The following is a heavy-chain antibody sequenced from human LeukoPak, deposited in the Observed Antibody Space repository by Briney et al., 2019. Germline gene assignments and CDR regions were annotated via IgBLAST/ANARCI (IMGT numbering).Heavy chain of an antibody. J-gene: IGHJ4*02. D-gene: IGHD2-2*01. CDR1: GFTFTSYA. CDR2: ISGSGGST. V-gene: IGHV3-23*01. CDR3: AKDPLVSSQEYFDY. Sequence: GGSLRLSCAASGFTFTSYAMSWVRQAPGKRLEWVSAISGSGGSTYYAESVKGRFTISRDNSKNTLYLQMNSLRAEDTAVYYCAKDPLVSSQEYFDYWGRGTLVTVSS.